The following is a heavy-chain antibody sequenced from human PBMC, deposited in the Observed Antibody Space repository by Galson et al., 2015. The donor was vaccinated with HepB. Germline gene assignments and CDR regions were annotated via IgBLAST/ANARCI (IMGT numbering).Heavy chain of an antibody. CDR2: IYPGDSDT. CDR1: GYSFTSYW. Sequence: QYGAGVKKPGEYLQIYCKGFGYSFTSYWIGWVRKIPGEGLEWIGIIYPGDSDTRYSPSFQGQVTIPNDKSLSTTSLLSTSLKASDTAIYYCARHYGVIRYYYYYMDVWGKGTTVTVSS. D-gene: IGHD3-3*01. J-gene: IGHJ6*03. V-gene: IGHV5-51*01. CDR3: ARHYGVIRYYYYYMDV.